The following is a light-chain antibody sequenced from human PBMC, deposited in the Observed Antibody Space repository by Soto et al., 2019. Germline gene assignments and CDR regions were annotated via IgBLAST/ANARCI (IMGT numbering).Light chain of an antibody. CDR3: QQYNSYSPMYT. V-gene: IGKV1-5*01. CDR1: QSISSW. CDR2: DAS. Sequence: DIQLTQSPSFLSASVGDRVTITCRASQSISSWLAWYQQKPGKAPKLLIYDASSLESGVPSRFSGSGSGTEFTLTISSLQPDDFATYYCQQYNSYSPMYTFGQGTKVDIK. J-gene: IGKJ2*01.